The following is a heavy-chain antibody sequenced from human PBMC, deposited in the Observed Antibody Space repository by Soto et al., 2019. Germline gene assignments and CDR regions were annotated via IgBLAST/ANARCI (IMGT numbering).Heavy chain of an antibody. D-gene: IGHD3-9*01. J-gene: IGHJ4*02. CDR3: ASWDYDVLTGYSYDD. V-gene: IGHV1-69*01. CDR1: GGTFNNYG. Sequence: QVQLVQSGAEVKKPGSSVKVSCKASGGTFNNYGMGWVRQAPGQGLEWMGGIIPMIGRTNYAQKFQGRLTLTADAYRSTAYMELRRLRSDDTDVYYCASWDYDVLTGYSYDDWGQGTRVTVSS. CDR2: IIPMIGRT.